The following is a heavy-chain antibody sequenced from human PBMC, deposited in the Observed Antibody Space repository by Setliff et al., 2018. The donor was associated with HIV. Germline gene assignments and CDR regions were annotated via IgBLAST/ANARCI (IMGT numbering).Heavy chain of an antibody. CDR3: AKDRVGAADY. CDR2: IWFDGSII. J-gene: IGHJ4*02. CDR1: GFTFNQYG. D-gene: IGHD1-26*01. V-gene: IGHV3-33*06. Sequence: GGSLRLSCAASGFTFNQYGMHWVRQAPGKGLEWVAVIWFDGSIIYYADSVKGRFTISRDNSRSTLYLQMNSLRAEDTAVYYCAKDRVGAADYWGQGTLVTVSS.